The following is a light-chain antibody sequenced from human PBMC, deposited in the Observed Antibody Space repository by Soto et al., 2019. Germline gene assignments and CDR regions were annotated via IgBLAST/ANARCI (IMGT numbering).Light chain of an antibody. CDR1: QGISSG. J-gene: IGKJ3*01. Sequence: AIQLTQSPFSLSASVGDRVTITCRASQGISSGLAWYQQKPGKAPKLLIYDASSLKSGVPSRFSGSGSGTDFTLSISNLQPEDLATYYCQQFNTYPFTFGPGTKVDIK. CDR3: QQFNTYPFT. CDR2: DAS. V-gene: IGKV1-13*02.